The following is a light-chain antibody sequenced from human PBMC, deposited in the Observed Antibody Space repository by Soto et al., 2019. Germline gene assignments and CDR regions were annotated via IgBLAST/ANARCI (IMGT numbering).Light chain of an antibody. J-gene: IGLJ1*01. Sequence: QSVLTQPASVSGSPGQSIAISCTGTSSDVCGYNYVSWHQQHPGKAPKVLISLVSNPPSRFSNRFSRSNSVNTPSLTISRLQAEDEADYYCSSYSSGGTFVFGSGTKVTVL. CDR3: SSYSSGGTFV. CDR1: SSDVCGYNY. CDR2: LVS. V-gene: IGLV2-14*03.